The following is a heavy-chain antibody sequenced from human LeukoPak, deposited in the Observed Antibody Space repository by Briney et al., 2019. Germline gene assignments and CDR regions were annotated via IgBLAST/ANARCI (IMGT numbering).Heavy chain of an antibody. Sequence: PSETLSLTCTVSGGTISSSSYYWGWIRPPPGKGLEWVGSIYYSGSTYYNPSLKSRVTISVDTSKKQFSLKLSSVTAADTAVYYCASHGSGSPWNWFDPWGQGTLVTVSS. V-gene: IGHV4-39*01. CDR1: GGTISSSSYY. D-gene: IGHD3-10*01. CDR3: ASHGSGSPWNWFDP. CDR2: IYYSGST. J-gene: IGHJ5*02.